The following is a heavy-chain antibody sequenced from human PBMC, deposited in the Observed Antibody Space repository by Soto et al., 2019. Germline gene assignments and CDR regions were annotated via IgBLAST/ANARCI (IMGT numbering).Heavy chain of an antibody. J-gene: IGHJ5*02. Sequence: QVQLVQSGAEVKKPGASVKVSCKASGYTFTSYYMHWVRQAPGQGLEWMGIINPSGGSTSYEQKFQGRFAMAREPSTSPVYMELSSLSSEDTAVYYCARGSRAHTAPFDPWGPGTLVTVSS. CDR3: ARGSRAHTAPFDP. V-gene: IGHV1-46*03. D-gene: IGHD2-2*01. CDR1: GYTFTSYY. CDR2: INPSGGST.